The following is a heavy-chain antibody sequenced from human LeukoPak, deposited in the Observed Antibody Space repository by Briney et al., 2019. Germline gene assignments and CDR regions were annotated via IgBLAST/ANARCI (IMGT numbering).Heavy chain of an antibody. CDR2: IYYSGST. CDR1: GGSISSYY. J-gene: IGHJ4*02. CDR3: ARVSSGWSTDYYFDY. V-gene: IGHV4-59*01. D-gene: IGHD6-19*01. Sequence: PSETLSLTCTVSGGSISSYYWSWIRQPPGKGLEWIGYIYYSGSTNYNPSLKSRVTISVDTSKNQFSLKLSSMTAADTAVYYCARVSSGWSTDYYFDYWGQGTLVTVSS.